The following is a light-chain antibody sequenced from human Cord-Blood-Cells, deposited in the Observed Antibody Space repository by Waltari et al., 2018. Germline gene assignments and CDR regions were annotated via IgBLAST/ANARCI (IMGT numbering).Light chain of an antibody. Sequence: QSALTQPATVSGSPGQSITISWTGPSSDVGGYSYVTCYQQHPGNAPKLKIYDVSTRPSGVSNRFSGSKSGNTASVTISGLQAEDEADYYCSSYTSSSTLDVCGTGTKVTVL. CDR2: DVS. CDR3: SSYTSSSTLDV. J-gene: IGLJ1*01. V-gene: IGLV2-14*01. CDR1: SSDVGGYSY.